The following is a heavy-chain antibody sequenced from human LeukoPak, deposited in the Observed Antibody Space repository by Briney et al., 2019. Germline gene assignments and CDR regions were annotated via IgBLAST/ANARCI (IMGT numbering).Heavy chain of an antibody. CDR1: GYTFTSYG. CDR2: ISAYNGNT. D-gene: IGHD3-16*02. Sequence: ASVKVSCKASGYTFTSYGISWVRQAPGQGLEWMGWISAYNGNTNYAQKLQGRVTMTTDTSTSTAYMELRSLRSDDTAVYYCARNAHVWGSCRYSFDPWGQGTLVTVSP. V-gene: IGHV1-18*01. J-gene: IGHJ5*02. CDR3: ARNAHVWGSCRYSFDP.